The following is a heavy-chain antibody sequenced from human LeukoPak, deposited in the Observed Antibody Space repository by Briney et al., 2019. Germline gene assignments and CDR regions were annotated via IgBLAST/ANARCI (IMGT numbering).Heavy chain of an antibody. V-gene: IGHV3-49*04. J-gene: IGHJ4*02. CDR2: VRSKTNGGTT. Sequence: GGSLRLSCTTSGFAFGDYAMSWVRQAPGKGLEWVGFVRSKTNGGTTEYGASVKGRFTISRDDSRNIAHIQMNSLRTEDTGVYYCTRDYEITTADTRFDYWGQGTLVTVSS. D-gene: IGHD1-1*01. CDR3: TRDYEITTADTRFDY. CDR1: GFAFGDYA.